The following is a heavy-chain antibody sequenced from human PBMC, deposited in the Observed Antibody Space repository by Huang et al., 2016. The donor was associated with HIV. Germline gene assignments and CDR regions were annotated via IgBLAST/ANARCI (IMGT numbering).Heavy chain of an antibody. CDR2: SDQEDGET. Sequence: QVQLVPSGAAVRKPGASVKVSCKVSGYILTELAMHWVRQSPGKGLEWMGGSDQEDGETMYAEKLQGRVTMTEDTSTDTAYLELSGLTSDDTAVYYCATHSGGDSYAPYYWGQGTLVTVSS. CDR3: ATHSGGDSYAPYY. V-gene: IGHV1-24*01. CDR1: GYILTELA. D-gene: IGHD2-21*02. J-gene: IGHJ4*02.